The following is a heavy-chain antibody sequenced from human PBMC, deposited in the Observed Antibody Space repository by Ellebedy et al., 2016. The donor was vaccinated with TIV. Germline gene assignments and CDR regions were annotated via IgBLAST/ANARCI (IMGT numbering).Heavy chain of an antibody. CDR1: GFTFSSYG. V-gene: IGHV3-30*18. CDR2: ISYDGSNK. CDR3: AKVGIGSGPFDL. D-gene: IGHD3-10*01. J-gene: IGHJ2*01. Sequence: GESLKISXAASGFTFSSYGMHWVRQAPGKGLEWVAVISYDGSNKYYADSVKGRFTISRDNSKNTLYLQMNSLRAEDTAVYYCAKVGIGSGPFDLWGRGTLVTVSS.